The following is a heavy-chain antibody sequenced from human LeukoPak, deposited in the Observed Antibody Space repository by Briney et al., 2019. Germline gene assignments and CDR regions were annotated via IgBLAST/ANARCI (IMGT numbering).Heavy chain of an antibody. CDR2: ISWNSGSI. J-gene: IGHJ4*02. Sequence: SLRLSCAASGFTFDDYAMHWVRQAPGKGLEWVSGISWNSGSIGYADSVKGRFTISRDNAKNSLYLQMNSLRAEDTALYYCAKDMARGLEWELVDYWGQGTLVTVSS. D-gene: IGHD1-26*01. CDR1: GFTFDDYA. CDR3: AKDMARGLEWELVDY. V-gene: IGHV3-9*01.